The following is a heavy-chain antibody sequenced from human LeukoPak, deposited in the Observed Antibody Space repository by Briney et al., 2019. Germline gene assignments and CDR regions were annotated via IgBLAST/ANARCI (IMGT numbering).Heavy chain of an antibody. CDR3: SRGAYGSGSYLNAYGMDV. CDR2: IWYDGSNK. V-gene: IGHV3-33*01. Sequence: GGSLRLSCAASGFTFSTFGMHWVRQAPGKGLEWVALIWYDGSNKYCADSVKGRFIISRDNSKNTLYLQMNSLRAEDTATYYCSRGAYGSGSYLNAYGMDVWGQGTTVTVSS. CDR1: GFTFSTFG. J-gene: IGHJ6*02. D-gene: IGHD3-10*01.